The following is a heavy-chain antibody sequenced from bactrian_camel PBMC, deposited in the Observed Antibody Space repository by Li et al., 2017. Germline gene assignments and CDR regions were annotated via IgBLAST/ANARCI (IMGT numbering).Heavy chain of an antibody. CDR2: IRGRDDRT. CDR1: GFTFSSYW. CDR3: ATQGEWAYIN. J-gene: IGHJ4*01. V-gene: IGHV3S1*01. D-gene: IGHD1*01. Sequence: QVQLVESGGGLVQPGGTLRLSCKASGFTFSSYWKYWVRQVPGKALEWVSSIRGRDDRTYYRDSVKGRFTISRDNAKNTLYLQLNSLKSEDASVYYCATQGEWAYINWGQGTQVTVS.